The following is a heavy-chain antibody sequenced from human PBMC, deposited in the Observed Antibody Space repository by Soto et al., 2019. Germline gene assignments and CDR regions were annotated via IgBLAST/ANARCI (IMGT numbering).Heavy chain of an antibody. J-gene: IGHJ4*02. CDR3: ARERASSASLPLWPVDY. CDR1: GLTVSIYA. Sequence: PGGSLRLSCAASGLTVSIYAMHWVRQAPGKGLEWVAVISYDGSDKYYAESVKGRFTISRDNSKNTLYLQMNSLRTDDTAVYYCARERASSASLPLWPVDYWGQGTLVTVSS. D-gene: IGHD2-2*01. V-gene: IGHV3-30-3*01. CDR2: ISYDGSDK.